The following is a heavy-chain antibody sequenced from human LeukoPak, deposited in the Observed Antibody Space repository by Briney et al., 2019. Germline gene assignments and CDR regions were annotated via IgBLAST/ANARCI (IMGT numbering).Heavy chain of an antibody. D-gene: IGHD2-15*01. V-gene: IGHV4-4*07. Sequence: SETLSLTCTVSGGSISSYYWNWIRQPAGKGLEWIGRIYTSGSTNYNPSLKSRVTMSVDTSKNQFSLKLSSVTAADTAVYHCARAERGTLGYCSGGSCYDPSDAFDIWGQGTMVTVSS. J-gene: IGHJ3*02. CDR2: IYTSGST. CDR3: ARAERGTLGYCSGGSCYDPSDAFDI. CDR1: GGSISSYY.